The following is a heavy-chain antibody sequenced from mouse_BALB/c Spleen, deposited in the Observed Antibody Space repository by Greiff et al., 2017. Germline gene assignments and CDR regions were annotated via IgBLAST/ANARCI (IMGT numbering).Heavy chain of an antibody. Sequence: EVHLVESGGGLVKPGGSLKLSCAASGFTFSSYAMSWVRQTPEKRLEWVASISSGGSTYYPDSVKGRFTISRDNARNIRYLQMSSLRSEDTAMYYCARKAVYYGSSYFDYWGQGTTLTVSA. CDR2: ISSGGST. J-gene: IGHJ2*01. D-gene: IGHD1-1*01. CDR1: GFTFSSYA. CDR3: ARKAVYYGSSYFDY. V-gene: IGHV5-6-5*01.